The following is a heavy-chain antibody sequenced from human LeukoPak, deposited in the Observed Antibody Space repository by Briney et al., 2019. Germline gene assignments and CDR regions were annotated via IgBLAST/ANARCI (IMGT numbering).Heavy chain of an antibody. V-gene: IGHV3-48*03. D-gene: IGHD2-8*01. CDR3: ARLGSLCRNGVCYGG. J-gene: IGHJ4*02. Sequence: SGGSLRLPCAASGFTFSSYEMNWVRQAPGKGLEWISHISSSGRTMYYADSVKGRFTISRDNAKNSLYLRMNSLRAEDTAVYYCARLGSLCRNGVCYGGWGQGILVTVSS. CDR2: ISSSGRTM. CDR1: GFTFSSYE.